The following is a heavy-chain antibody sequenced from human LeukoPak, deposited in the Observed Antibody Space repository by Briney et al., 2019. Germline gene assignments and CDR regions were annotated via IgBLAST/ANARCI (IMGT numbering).Heavy chain of an antibody. CDR1: GFTVSSNY. CDR3: ARDGDFDFWSGYTIEDY. Sequence: PGGSLRLSCAASGFTVSSNYMSWVRQAPGKGLEWVANIKQDGSEKYYVDSVKGRFTISRDNAKNSLYLQMNSLRAEDTAVYYCARDGDFDFWSGYTIEDYWGQGTLVTVSS. J-gene: IGHJ4*02. CDR2: IKQDGSEK. V-gene: IGHV3-7*01. D-gene: IGHD3-3*01.